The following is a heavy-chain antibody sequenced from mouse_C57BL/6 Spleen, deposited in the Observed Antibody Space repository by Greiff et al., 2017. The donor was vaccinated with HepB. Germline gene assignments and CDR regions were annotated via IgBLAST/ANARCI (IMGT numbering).Heavy chain of an antibody. Sequence: QVQLQQPGAELVMPGASVKLSCKASGYTFTSYWMHWVKQRPGQGLEWIGEIDPSDSYTNYNQKFKGKSTLTVDKSSSTAYMQLSSLTSEDSAVYYGARSGTTGAMDYWGQGTSVTVSS. CDR3: ARSGTTGAMDY. CDR1: GYTFTSYW. V-gene: IGHV1-69*01. D-gene: IGHD1-1*01. CDR2: IDPSDSYT. J-gene: IGHJ4*01.